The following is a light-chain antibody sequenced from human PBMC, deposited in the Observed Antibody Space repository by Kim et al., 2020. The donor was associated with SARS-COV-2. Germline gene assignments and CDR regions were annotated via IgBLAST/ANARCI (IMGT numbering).Light chain of an antibody. J-gene: IGKJ5*01. CDR1: QSVSTD. Sequence: EVVMTQSATLSVSPGERATLSCRASQSVSTDLAWYQQKSGQAPRLLIYGASTRATGIPARFSGSGSGTEFTLTISGLQSEDLAVYYCQQYKNWPPITFGQGTRLEIK. CDR2: GAS. V-gene: IGKV3D-15*01. CDR3: QQYKNWPPIT.